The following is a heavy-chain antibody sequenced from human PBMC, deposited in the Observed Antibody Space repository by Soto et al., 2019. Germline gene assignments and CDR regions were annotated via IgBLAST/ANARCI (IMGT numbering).Heavy chain of an antibody. Sequence: QVQLVQSGTEVKKPGASVKVSCKASGYTFTNYGISWVRQAPGQGLEWMGWISAFNGDTKFAQNLQGRVTLTTDTSSSMAYMELRGLRSDDTAVYSCARDTPCYYASSVYPLGDFGGLGTLVTVSS. V-gene: IGHV1-18*04. CDR1: GYTFTNYG. CDR2: ISAFNGDT. J-gene: IGHJ4*02. D-gene: IGHD3-22*01. CDR3: ARDTPCYYASSVYPLGDF.